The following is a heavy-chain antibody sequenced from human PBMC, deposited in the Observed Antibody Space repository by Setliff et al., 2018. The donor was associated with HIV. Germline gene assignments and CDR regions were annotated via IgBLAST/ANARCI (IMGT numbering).Heavy chain of an antibody. CDR3: ARGAPYCNHGICHLFDY. CDR2: INHSGRA. D-gene: IGHD2-8*01. CDR1: GESFSGYY. J-gene: IGHJ4*01. Sequence: SETLSLTCAVYGESFSGYYWSWIRQPAGKGPEWLGKINHSGRAKYNPSLKSRLTISVDTSKNQFSLRLSSVTAADTAVYYCARGAPYCNHGICHLFDYWGHGNLVTVSS. V-gene: IGHV4-34*01.